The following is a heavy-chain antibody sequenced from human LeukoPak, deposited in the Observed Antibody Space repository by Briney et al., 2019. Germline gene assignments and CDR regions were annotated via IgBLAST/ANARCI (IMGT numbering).Heavy chain of an antibody. Sequence: SETLSLTCTVSGGSISSYYWSWIRQPPGKGLEWIGYIYYSGSTNYNPSLKSRITISVDTSKNQFSLKLSSVTAANTAVYYCARVVSGWVDYWGQGTLVTVSS. D-gene: IGHD6-19*01. CDR2: IYYSGST. V-gene: IGHV4-59*01. CDR1: GGSISSYY. J-gene: IGHJ4*02. CDR3: ARVVSGWVDY.